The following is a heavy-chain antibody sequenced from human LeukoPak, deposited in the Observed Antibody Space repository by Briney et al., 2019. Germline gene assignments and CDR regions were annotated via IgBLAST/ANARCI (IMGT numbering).Heavy chain of an antibody. Sequence: GSSVKVSCKASGGTFSSYAISWVRQAPGQGLEWMGGIIPIFGTANYAQKFQGRVTITTDESTSTAYMELSSLRSEGTAVYYCARGPYYYDSSGYPYYYYYMDVWGKGTTVTVSS. CDR3: ARGPYYYDSSGYPYYYYYMDV. CDR1: GGTFSSYA. CDR2: IIPIFGTA. D-gene: IGHD3-22*01. V-gene: IGHV1-69*05. J-gene: IGHJ6*03.